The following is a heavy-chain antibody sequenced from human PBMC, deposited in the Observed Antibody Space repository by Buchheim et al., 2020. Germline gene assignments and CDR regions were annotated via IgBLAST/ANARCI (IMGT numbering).Heavy chain of an antibody. D-gene: IGHD3-3*01. CDR1: GFTFSSYS. J-gene: IGHJ3*02. V-gene: IGHV3-48*01. CDR3: CFGVVIISAFDI. Sequence: EVQLVESGGGLVQPGGSLRLSCAASGFTFSSYSMNWVRQAPGKGLEWVSYISSSGSTIYYADSVKGRFTISRDNAKNSLYLPMNSLRAEDTAVYYCCFGVVIISAFDIWGQGT. CDR2: ISSSGSTI.